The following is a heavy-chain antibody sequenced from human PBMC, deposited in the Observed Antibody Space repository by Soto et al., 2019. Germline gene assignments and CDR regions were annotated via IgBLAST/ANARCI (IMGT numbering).Heavy chain of an antibody. Sequence: GESLKTSCKGSGYSFTSYWIGWVRQMPGKGLEWMGIIYPGDSDTRYSPSFQGQVTISADKSISTAYLQWSSPKASDTAMYYCARSILTTVTTSYYYGMDVWGQGTTVTVSS. V-gene: IGHV5-51*01. J-gene: IGHJ6*02. CDR1: GYSFTSYW. CDR2: IYPGDSDT. D-gene: IGHD4-4*01. CDR3: ARSILTTVTTSYYYGMDV.